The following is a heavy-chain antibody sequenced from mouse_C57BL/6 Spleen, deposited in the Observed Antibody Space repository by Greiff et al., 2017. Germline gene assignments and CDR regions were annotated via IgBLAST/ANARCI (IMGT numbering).Heavy chain of an antibody. CDR3: ARSHPTWLLFDD. D-gene: IGHD2-3*01. CDR1: GYTFTDYN. Sequence: DVKLQESGPELVKPGASVKIPCKASGYTFTDYNMDWVKQSHGKSLEWIGDINPNNGGTIYNQKFKGKATVTVDKSSSTAYMELRSLTSEDTAVYYCARSHPTWLLFDDWGQGTTLTVSS. J-gene: IGHJ2*01. CDR2: INPNNGGT. V-gene: IGHV1-18*01.